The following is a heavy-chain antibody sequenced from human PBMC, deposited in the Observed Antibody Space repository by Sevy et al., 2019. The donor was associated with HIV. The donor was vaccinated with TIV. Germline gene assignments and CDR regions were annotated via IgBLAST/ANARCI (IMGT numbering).Heavy chain of an antibody. CDR2: ISSSGNSI. Sequence: GGSLRLSCAASGFTFSDYYMSWVRQAPGKWLEWVSYISSSGNSIYYADSVKGRFTVSRDNAKNSLYLQMKSLRAEDTAVYYCARDLPPSATTVAHFDYWGQGSLVTVSS. V-gene: IGHV3-11*04. J-gene: IGHJ4*02. CDR1: GFTFSDYY. CDR3: ARDLPPSATTVAHFDY. D-gene: IGHD4-17*01.